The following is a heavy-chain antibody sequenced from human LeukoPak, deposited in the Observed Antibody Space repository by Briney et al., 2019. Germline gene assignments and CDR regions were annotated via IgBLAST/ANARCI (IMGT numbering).Heavy chain of an antibody. V-gene: IGHV1-2*02. D-gene: IGHD6-6*01. CDR3: ARARWQLVPYFDS. CDR2: INPNSGGT. Sequence: ASVKVSCKASGYTFTDYDMHCVRQAPGQGLEWMGWINPNSGGTNFAQKFQGRVAMTRDTSISTAYMELGSLRSDDTAVYYCARARWQLVPYFDSWGQGTLVTVSS. CDR1: GYTFTDYD. J-gene: IGHJ4*02.